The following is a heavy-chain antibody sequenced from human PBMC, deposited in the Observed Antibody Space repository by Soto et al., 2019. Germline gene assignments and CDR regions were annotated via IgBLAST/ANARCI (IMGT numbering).Heavy chain of an antibody. CDR3: AKDIDQTRGYSGYDLKPLAY. Sequence: GGSLRLSCAASGFTFDDYAMHWVRQAPGKGLEWVSGISWNSGSIGYADSVKGRFTISRDNAKNSLYLQMNSLRAEDTALYYCAKDIDQTRGYSGYDLKPLAYWGQGTLVTVSS. CDR1: GFTFDDYA. J-gene: IGHJ4*02. CDR2: ISWNSGSI. D-gene: IGHD5-12*01. V-gene: IGHV3-9*01.